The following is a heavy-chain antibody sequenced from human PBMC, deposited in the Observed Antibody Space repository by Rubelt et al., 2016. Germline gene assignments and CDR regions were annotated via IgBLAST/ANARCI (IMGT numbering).Heavy chain of an antibody. Sequence: QVQLQQWGAGLLKPSETLSLTCAVYGGSFSGYYWSWIRQPPGKGLEWIGEINHSGSTNYNPSLTSRVTISVDTSKNQFSRKLSSVTAADTAVYYCARDSGSRIFDYWGQGTLVTVSS. CDR3: ARDSGSRIFDY. J-gene: IGHJ4*02. D-gene: IGHD2/OR15-2a*01. CDR1: GGSFSGYY. V-gene: IGHV4-34*01. CDR2: INHSGST.